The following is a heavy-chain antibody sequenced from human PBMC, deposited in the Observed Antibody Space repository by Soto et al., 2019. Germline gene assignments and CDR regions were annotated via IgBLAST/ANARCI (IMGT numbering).Heavy chain of an antibody. J-gene: IGHJ6*02. D-gene: IGHD1-1*01. CDR3: ATGGTPFYGMAV. Sequence: ASVKGSCKASGYTFTGDYMHWGRQAPGQGLEWMGWINPNSGGTNYAQKFQGWVTMTRDTSISTAYMELSRLRSDDTAVYYCATGGTPFYGMAVWGQGSTVIGSS. V-gene: IGHV1-2*04. CDR1: GYTFTGDY. CDR2: INPNSGGT.